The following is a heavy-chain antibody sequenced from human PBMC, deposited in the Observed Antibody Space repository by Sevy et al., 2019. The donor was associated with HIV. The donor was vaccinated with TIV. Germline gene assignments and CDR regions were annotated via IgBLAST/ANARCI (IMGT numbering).Heavy chain of an antibody. Sequence: SETLSLTCAVYGGSFSGYYWSWIRQPPGKGLEWIGEINHSGSTNYNPPLKSRVTISVDTSKNQFSLKLSSVTAADTAVYYCARTLCSSTSCYPPPYYYYYGMDVWGQGTTVTVSS. D-gene: IGHD2-2*01. CDR1: GGSFSGYY. CDR2: INHSGST. V-gene: IGHV4-34*01. J-gene: IGHJ6*02. CDR3: ARTLCSSTSCYPPPYYYYYGMDV.